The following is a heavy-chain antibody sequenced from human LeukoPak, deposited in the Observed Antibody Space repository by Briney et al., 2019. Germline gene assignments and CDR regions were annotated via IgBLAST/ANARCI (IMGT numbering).Heavy chain of an antibody. CDR1: GFTFSSYW. D-gene: IGHD1-26*01. CDR3: ASLLRGAHFDY. J-gene: IGHJ4*02. V-gene: IGHV3-74*01. Sequence: GGSLRLSCAASGFTFSSYWMHWVRQAPGKGLVWVSRINSDGSSTGYADSVKGRFTISRDNAKNTLYLQMNSLRAEDTAVYYCASLLRGAHFDYWGQGTLVTVSS. CDR2: INSDGSST.